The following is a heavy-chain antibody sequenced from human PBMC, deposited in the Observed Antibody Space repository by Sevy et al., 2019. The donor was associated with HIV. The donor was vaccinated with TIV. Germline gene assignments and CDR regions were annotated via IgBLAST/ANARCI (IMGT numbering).Heavy chain of an antibody. CDR3: ATGREYYDENSGYFDY. D-gene: IGHD3-22*01. Sequence: ASVKVSCKISGYRLSELSMHWVRQAPGKGVEWMGRFDHEDGEIIYAQKFQGRVTVTKDTSTDTAYMELSRLRSEDTAVYYCATGREYYDENSGYFDYWGPGTLVTVSS. J-gene: IGHJ4*02. V-gene: IGHV1-24*01. CDR1: GYRLSELS. CDR2: FDHEDGEI.